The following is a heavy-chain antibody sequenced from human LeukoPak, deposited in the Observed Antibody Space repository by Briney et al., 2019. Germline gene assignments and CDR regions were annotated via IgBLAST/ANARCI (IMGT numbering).Heavy chain of an antibody. CDR3: AKGCRGYDCPLHYYYYMDV. CDR2: ISWNSGSI. J-gene: IGHJ6*03. V-gene: IGHV3-9*01. Sequence: GGSLRLSCAASGFTFDDYAMHWVRQAPGKGLEWVSGISWNSGSIGYADSVKGRFTISRDNAKNSLYLQMNSLRAEDTALYYCAKGCRGYDCPLHYYYYMDVWGKGTTVTVSS. CDR1: GFTFDDYA. D-gene: IGHD5-12*01.